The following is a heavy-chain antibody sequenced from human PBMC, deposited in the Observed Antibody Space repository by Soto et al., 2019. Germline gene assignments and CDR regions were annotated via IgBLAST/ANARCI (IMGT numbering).Heavy chain of an antibody. V-gene: IGHV4-59*01. CDR2: IYYSGTT. J-gene: IGHJ6*03. CDR3: ARLTGGTYLSFYYYIGV. CDR1: GGSISGYY. D-gene: IGHD2-8*02. Sequence: QVQLQESGPGLVKPSETLSLTCTVSGGSISGYYWSWIRQAPGKGLEWIGYIYYSGTTNYDPSLQSRVTMSVDTSKNQFSRKLSSVTTADTAVYYCARLTGGTYLSFYYYIGVWGKGTTVTVSS.